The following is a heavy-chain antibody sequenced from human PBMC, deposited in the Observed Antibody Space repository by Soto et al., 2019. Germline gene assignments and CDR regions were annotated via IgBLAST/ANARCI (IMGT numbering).Heavy chain of an antibody. J-gene: IGHJ6*02. CDR2: IYYSGHT. D-gene: IGHD6-13*01. Sequence: SETLSLTCPVSGCSMSRYYWSWIRQPPGKGLEWIGYIYYSGHTNSNPSLKSRVTISVDTSKNQFSLKLSSVTAADTAVYYCARGIATTEMDVWGQGTTVTVSS. CDR3: ARGIATTEMDV. CDR1: GCSMSRYY. V-gene: IGHV4-59*01.